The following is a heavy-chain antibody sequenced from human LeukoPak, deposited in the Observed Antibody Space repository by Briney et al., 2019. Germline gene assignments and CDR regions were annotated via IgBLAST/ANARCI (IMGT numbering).Heavy chain of an antibody. J-gene: IGHJ4*02. D-gene: IGHD2-21*01. CDR3: ARHSIASDGARLFDY. CDR1: GGSITSF. Sequence: SETLSLTCTVSGGSITSFGPGSGSPRKRDWSGLDMSISGYSNYNPSLKSRVSMSVDTSMNQFSLKLASVTAADTAVYYCARHSIASDGARLFDYWGRGTLVTVSS. V-gene: IGHV4-59*08. CDR2: SISGYS.